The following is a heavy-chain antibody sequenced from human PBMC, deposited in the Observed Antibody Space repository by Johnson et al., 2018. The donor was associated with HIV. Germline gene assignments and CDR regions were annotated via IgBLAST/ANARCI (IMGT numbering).Heavy chain of an antibody. J-gene: IGHJ3*02. CDR1: GLIFSRSW. CDR3: AKDLGDAVGTTHDAFDI. D-gene: IGHD1-26*01. V-gene: IGHV3-74*01. CDR2: THSDGTTT. Sequence: VQLVESGGGLVQPGGSLRLSCAASGLIFSRSWMHWVRQAPGKGLVWVSRTHSDGTTTNYADSVKGRFTISRDKAKNTLYLQMNSLRAEDTAVYYCAKDLGDAVGTTHDAFDIWGQGTTVTVSS.